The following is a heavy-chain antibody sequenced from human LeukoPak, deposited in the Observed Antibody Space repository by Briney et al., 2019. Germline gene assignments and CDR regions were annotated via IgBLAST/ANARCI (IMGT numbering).Heavy chain of an antibody. CDR2: ISGSGGST. Sequence: PGGSLRLSCAASVFTFSSDAMSWVREAPGKGLEWVSAISGSGGSTYYADSVKGRFTISRDNSKNTLYLQMNSLRAEDTAVYYCAKDQGVDYGDYGAHFDYWGQGTLVTVSS. CDR3: AKDQGVDYGDYGAHFDY. V-gene: IGHV3-23*01. J-gene: IGHJ4*02. CDR1: VFTFSSDA. D-gene: IGHD4-17*01.